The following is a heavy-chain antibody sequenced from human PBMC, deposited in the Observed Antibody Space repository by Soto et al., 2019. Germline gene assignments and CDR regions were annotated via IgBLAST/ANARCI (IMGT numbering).Heavy chain of an antibody. CDR1: GFTFSNYW. CDR3: TRDPAPIGWFDY. Sequence: EVQLVESGGGLVQPGGSLRLSCAASGFTFSNYWMHWVRQAPGKGLKWVSRINSDGSSTVYADSGRGRFTISRDNAKNTLYLQMNSLRGEDTALYYCTRDPAPIGWFDYWGQGTLVTVS. CDR2: INSDGSST. J-gene: IGHJ5*01. V-gene: IGHV3-74*01.